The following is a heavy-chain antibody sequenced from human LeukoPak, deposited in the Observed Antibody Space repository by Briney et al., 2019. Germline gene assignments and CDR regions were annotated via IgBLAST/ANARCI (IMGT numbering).Heavy chain of an antibody. CDR2: VYYTGTT. Sequence: SETLSLTSTVSGDSINRSSYYWGWIRQPPGKGLEWIATVYYTGTTYYNPSLKSRVIISADTSKNQFSLKLSSVTAADTAVYHCVRQAGYFDYWGQGTLVTVSS. CDR1: GDSINRSSYY. J-gene: IGHJ4*02. V-gene: IGHV4-39*01. CDR3: VRQAGYFDY.